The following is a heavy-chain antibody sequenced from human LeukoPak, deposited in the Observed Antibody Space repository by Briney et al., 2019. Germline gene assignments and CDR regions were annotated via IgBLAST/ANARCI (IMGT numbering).Heavy chain of an antibody. D-gene: IGHD3-22*01. J-gene: IGHJ5*02. V-gene: IGHV3-66*01. CDR2: IHSGGST. CDR3: AREGGHYYDSSGYYLNWFDP. Sequence: GGSLRLSCAASGFTVSSNYMSWVRQAPGKGLEWVSVIHSGGSTYYADSVKGRFTISRDNSRNTLYLQMNSLRAADTAVYYCAREGGHYYDSSGYYLNWFDPWGQGTLVTVSS. CDR1: GFTVSSNY.